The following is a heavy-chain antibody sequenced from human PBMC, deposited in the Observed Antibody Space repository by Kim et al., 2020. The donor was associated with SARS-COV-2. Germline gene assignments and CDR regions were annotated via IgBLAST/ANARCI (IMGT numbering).Heavy chain of an antibody. CDR3: ARAPPHYYGSGSYRHYYYGMDV. CDR2: IWYDGSNK. CDR1: GFTFSNYG. Sequence: GGSLRLSCAASGFTFSNYGMHWVRQAPGKGLEWVAVIWYDGSNKYYADSVKGRFTISRDNSKNTLYLQMNSLRAEDTAVYCCARAPPHYYGSGSYRHYYYGMDVWGQGTTVTVSS. D-gene: IGHD3-10*01. V-gene: IGHV3-33*01. J-gene: IGHJ6*02.